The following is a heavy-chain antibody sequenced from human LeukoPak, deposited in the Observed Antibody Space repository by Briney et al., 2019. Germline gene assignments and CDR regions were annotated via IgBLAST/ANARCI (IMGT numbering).Heavy chain of an antibody. D-gene: IGHD6-19*01. V-gene: IGHV4-59*12. J-gene: IGHJ4*02. CDR3: ARDAGVAGTFRY. Sequence: SETLSLTCTVSGGSISSYYWSWIRQPPGKGLEWIGYIYYSGSTNYNPSLKSRVTISVDTSKNQFSLKLSSVTAADTAVYYCARDAGVAGTFRYWGQGTLVTASS. CDR2: IYYSGST. CDR1: GGSISSYY.